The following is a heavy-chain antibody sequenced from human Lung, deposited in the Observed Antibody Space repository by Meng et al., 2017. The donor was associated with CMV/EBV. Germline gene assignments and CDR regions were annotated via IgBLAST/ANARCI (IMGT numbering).Heavy chain of an antibody. CDR1: GYSTTSYS. CDR2: ISASGNT. V-gene: IGHV4-4*07. Sequence: QVQLTGSCQGLGKPSETRCLPCTVSGYSTTSYSWSWIRQPAGKGLEWIGRISASGNTRYNPSLKSRVTMSVDTSKNQFSLKLSSVTAADTAVYYCARDFGSSWYPNWFDPWGQGTLVTVSS. CDR3: ARDFGSSWYPNWFDP. J-gene: IGHJ5*02. D-gene: IGHD6-13*01.